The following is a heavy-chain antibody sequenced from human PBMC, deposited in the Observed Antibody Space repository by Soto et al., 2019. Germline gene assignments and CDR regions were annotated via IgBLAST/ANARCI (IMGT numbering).Heavy chain of an antibody. J-gene: IGHJ2*01. V-gene: IGHV3-30*03. D-gene: IGHD1-26*01. CDR3: ARSPQPTRGIHWYFDL. CDR2: ISYDGINK. CDR1: GVTVNTYG. Sequence: PGGSLRLSRAASGVTVNTYGMHWVRQATGKELEWVAAISYDGINKYYVDSVKGRFTISRDNSKNTLYVQMNSLRAEDTALYYCARSPQPTRGIHWYFDLWGRGILVT.